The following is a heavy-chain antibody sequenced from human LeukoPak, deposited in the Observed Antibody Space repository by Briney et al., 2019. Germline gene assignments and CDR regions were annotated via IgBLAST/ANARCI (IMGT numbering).Heavy chain of an antibody. J-gene: IGHJ6*02. V-gene: IGHV3-9*01. Sequence: PGGSLRLSCTASGFIIDNYAMHWVRQVPGKGLEWVSVISGNSDTIGYADSVKGRFITSRDNAKNSLYLQMYSLRAEDAALYYCAKDRGPGSGYYYGMDVWGRGTTVTVSS. CDR1: GFIIDNYA. D-gene: IGHD6-13*01. CDR2: ISGNSDTI. CDR3: AKDRGPGSGYYYGMDV.